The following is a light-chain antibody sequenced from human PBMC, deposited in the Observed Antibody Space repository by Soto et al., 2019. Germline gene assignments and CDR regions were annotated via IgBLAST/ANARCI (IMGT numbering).Light chain of an antibody. Sequence: QSVLTQPPSVSGAPGQRVTISCTGSSSNIGAGYDVHWYQQLPGTAPKPLIYGNSNRPSGVPDRFSGSKSGPSASLAITVLQAEDEADYYCQSYDSSLRGVFGGGTKLTVL. V-gene: IGLV1-40*01. CDR1: SSNIGAGYD. CDR3: QSYDSSLRGV. CDR2: GNS. J-gene: IGLJ2*01.